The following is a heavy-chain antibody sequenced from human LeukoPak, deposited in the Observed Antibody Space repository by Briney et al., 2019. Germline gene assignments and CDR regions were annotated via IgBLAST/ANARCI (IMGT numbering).Heavy chain of an antibody. CDR3: ASGYCSSTSCYAYYYMDV. V-gene: IGHV4-39*01. J-gene: IGHJ6*03. CDR2: IYYSGST. Sequence: SETLSLTCTVSGGSISSSSYYWGWIRQPPGKGLEWIGSIYYSGSTYYNPSLKSRVTISVDTSKNQFSLKLSSVTAADTAVYYCASGYCSSTSCYAYYYMDVWGKGTTVTISS. CDR1: GGSISSSSYY. D-gene: IGHD2-2*01.